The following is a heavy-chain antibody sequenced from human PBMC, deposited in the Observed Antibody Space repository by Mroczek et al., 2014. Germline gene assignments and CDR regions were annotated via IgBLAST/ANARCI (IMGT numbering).Heavy chain of an antibody. D-gene: IGHD2-2*01. J-gene: IGHJ6*02. CDR3: ARARVVPAALSGVNYYYYGMDV. CDR1: GGSISSYY. CDR2: IYYSGST. V-gene: IGHV4-59*01. Sequence: QVQLQESGPGLVKPSETLSLTCTDSGGSISSYYWSWIRQPPGKGLEWIGYIYYSGSTNYNPSLKSRVTISVDTSKNQFSLKLSSVTAADTAVYYCARARVVPAALSGVNYYYYGMDVWGQGTTVTVSS.